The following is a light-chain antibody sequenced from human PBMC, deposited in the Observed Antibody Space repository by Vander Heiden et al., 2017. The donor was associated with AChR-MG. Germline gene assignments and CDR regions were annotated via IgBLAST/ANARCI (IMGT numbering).Light chain of an antibody. CDR1: QGISSN. V-gene: IGKV1-27*01. Sequence: DIQMTQAPSSLSASVGDRVTITCRASQGISSNLAEYQQKPGKVPKLLIYGASNLESAVPSRFSGSGSGTDFTLTISSLQPEDVATYYCQKYNSAPRTFGQGTKVEIK. J-gene: IGKJ1*01. CDR2: GAS. CDR3: QKYNSAPRT.